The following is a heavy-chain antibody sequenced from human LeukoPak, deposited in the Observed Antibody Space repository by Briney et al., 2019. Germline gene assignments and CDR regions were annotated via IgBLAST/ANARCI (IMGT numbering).Heavy chain of an antibody. J-gene: IGHJ4*02. CDR3: ARVFMQYQLPASGRRRDKENLLDY. D-gene: IGHD2-2*01. CDR1: GGSFSGYY. CDR2: INHSVST. V-gene: IGHV4-34*01. Sequence: PSETLSLTCAVYGGSFSGYYWSWIRQPPGKWLEWIGEINHSVSTNYKPSLKSRVTISVATSKNQFSLKLSSVTAADTAVYYCARVFMQYQLPASGRRRDKENLLDYWGQGTLVTVSS.